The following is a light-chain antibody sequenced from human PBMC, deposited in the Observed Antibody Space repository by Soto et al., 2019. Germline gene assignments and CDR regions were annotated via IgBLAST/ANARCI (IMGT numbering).Light chain of an antibody. CDR2: AAS. Sequence: DIQMTQSPSSLSASVGDRVTITCRASQSISSYLNWYQQKPGKAPKLLIYAASSLQSGVPSRFSGSGSGTDFTLTISSLQPEDSATYYCQQSYSLPRTFGRGPKLEIK. J-gene: IGKJ2*01. CDR1: QSISSY. CDR3: QQSYSLPRT. V-gene: IGKV1-39*01.